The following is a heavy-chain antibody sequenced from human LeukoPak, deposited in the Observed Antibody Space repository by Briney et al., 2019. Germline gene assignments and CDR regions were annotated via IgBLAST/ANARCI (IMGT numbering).Heavy chain of an antibody. D-gene: IGHD6-19*01. CDR2: IYYSGST. CDR1: GGPISSNNYY. J-gene: IGHJ4*02. CDR3: VNSSPGGGWLVSGNFDY. V-gene: IGHV4-39*01. Sequence: KTSETLSLTCTVSGGPISSNNYYWGWIRQPPGKGLEWIGSIYYSGSTYYNPSLKSRVTISVDTSKNQFSLKLSSVTAADTAVYYCVNSSPGGGWLVSGNFDYWGQGTLVTVSS.